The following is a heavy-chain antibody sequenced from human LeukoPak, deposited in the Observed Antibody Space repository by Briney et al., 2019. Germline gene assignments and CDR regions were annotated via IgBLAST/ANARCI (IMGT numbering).Heavy chain of an antibody. CDR3: ARARYSYGYWAYFDH. CDR2: INQDGSEK. D-gene: IGHD5-18*01. J-gene: IGHJ4*02. V-gene: IGHV3-7*01. Sequence: GGSLRLSCAASGFTFSSCWMSWVRQAPGKGLEWVANINQDGSEKYYVDSVKGRFTISRDNAKNSLYLQMNSLRAEDTAVYYCARARYSYGYWAYFDHWGQGTLVTVSS. CDR1: GFTFSSCW.